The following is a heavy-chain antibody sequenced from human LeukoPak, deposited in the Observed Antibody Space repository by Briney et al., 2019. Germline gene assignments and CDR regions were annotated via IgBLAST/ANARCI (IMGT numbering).Heavy chain of an antibody. CDR1: GGSFSGYY. D-gene: IGHD6-6*01. CDR3: ARFFTYSSSSARLDY. J-gene: IGHJ4*02. CDR2: INHSGST. Sequence: SETLSLTCAVYGGSFSGYYWSWIRQPPRKGVERIGEINHSGSTNYNPSLKSRVTISVDTSRNQFSPKLSSVTAADTAVYYCARFFTYSSSSARLDYWGQGTLVTVSS. V-gene: IGHV4-34*01.